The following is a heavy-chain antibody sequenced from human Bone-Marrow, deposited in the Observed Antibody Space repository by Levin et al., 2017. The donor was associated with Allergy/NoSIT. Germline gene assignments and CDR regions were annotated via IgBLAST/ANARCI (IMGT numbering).Heavy chain of an antibody. CDR3: TRDSMTTVTTYFDY. CDR1: GFTFGDYA. Sequence: GGSLRLSCTASGFTFGDYAMSWFRQAPGKGLEWVGFIRSKAYGGTTEYAASVKGRFTISRDDSKSIAYLQMNSLKTEDTAVYYCTRDSMTTVTTYFDYWGQGTLVTVSS. CDR2: IRSKAYGGTT. D-gene: IGHD4-17*01. V-gene: IGHV3-49*03. J-gene: IGHJ4*02.